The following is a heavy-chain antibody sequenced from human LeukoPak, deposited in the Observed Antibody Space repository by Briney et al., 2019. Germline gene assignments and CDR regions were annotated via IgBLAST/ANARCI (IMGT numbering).Heavy chain of an antibody. V-gene: IGHV1-24*01. D-gene: IGHD4-17*01. CDR1: GGTFSSYA. CDR2: FDPEDGET. J-gene: IGHJ4*02. Sequence: ASVKVSCKASGGTFSSYAISWVRQAPGKGLEWMGGFDPEDGETIYAQKFQGRVTMTEDTSTDTAYMELSSLRSEDTAVYYCATDPSPYGDYVRDYWGQGTLVTVSS. CDR3: ATDPSPYGDYVRDY.